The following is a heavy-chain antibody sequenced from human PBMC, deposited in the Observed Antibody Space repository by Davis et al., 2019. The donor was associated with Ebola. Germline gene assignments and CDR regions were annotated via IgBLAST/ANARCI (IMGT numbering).Heavy chain of an antibody. CDR3: ARDGTGATPPAEYFQH. Sequence: GESLKISCEVSGFTFSMYWMNWVRQAPGKGPEWVATIKQDGSEKYYADSVKGRFTISRDNSKNTLYLQMNSLRAEDTAVYYCARDGTGATPPAEYFQHWGQGTLVTVSS. CDR2: IKQDGSEK. CDR1: GFTFSMYW. V-gene: IGHV3-7*01. J-gene: IGHJ1*01. D-gene: IGHD3/OR15-3a*01.